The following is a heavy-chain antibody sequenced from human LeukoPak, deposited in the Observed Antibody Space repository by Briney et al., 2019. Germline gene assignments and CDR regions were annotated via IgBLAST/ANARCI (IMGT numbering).Heavy chain of an antibody. CDR1: GFTFTTYT. J-gene: IGHJ4*02. CDR2: ISGGGGTT. V-gene: IGHV3-23*01. CDR3: VKGYGTSVTLPY. Sequence: PGGSLRLSCAASGFTFTTYTMNWVRQLPGKGLEWVSGISGGGGTTYYTDSVRGRFTVSRDNSKNTLYLQMNSLRVEDTARYYCVKGYGTSVTLPYWGQGTLVTVSS. D-gene: IGHD4-17*01.